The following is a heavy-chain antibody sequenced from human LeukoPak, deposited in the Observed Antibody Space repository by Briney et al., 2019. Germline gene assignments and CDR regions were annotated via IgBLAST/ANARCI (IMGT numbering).Heavy chain of an antibody. CDR1: GFTFSSYA. Sequence: GRSLRLSCAASGFTFSSYAMSWVRQAPGKGLEWVSAISGSGGSTYYADSVKGRFTISRDNSKNTLYLQMNSLRAEDTAVYYCAKAKPSVYYDSSGYYPARTYYFDYWGQGTLVTVSS. J-gene: IGHJ4*02. CDR3: AKAKPSVYYDSSGYYPARTYYFDY. D-gene: IGHD3-22*01. V-gene: IGHV3-23*01. CDR2: ISGSGGST.